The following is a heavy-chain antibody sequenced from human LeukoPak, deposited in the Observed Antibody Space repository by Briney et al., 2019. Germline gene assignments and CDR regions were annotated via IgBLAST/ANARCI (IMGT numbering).Heavy chain of an antibody. CDR2: ISSGSSYI. D-gene: IGHD6-19*01. V-gene: IGHV3-21*01. CDR1: GFTFSNYG. Sequence: GGSLRLSCAASGFTFSNYGMNWVRQAPGKGLEWVSSISSGSSYIYYADSVKGRFTISRDNAKNSLYLQMNSLRAEDTAVYYSARARTMYSSGWYQVVNFDYWGQGTLVTVSS. J-gene: IGHJ4*02. CDR3: ARARTMYSSGWYQVVNFDY.